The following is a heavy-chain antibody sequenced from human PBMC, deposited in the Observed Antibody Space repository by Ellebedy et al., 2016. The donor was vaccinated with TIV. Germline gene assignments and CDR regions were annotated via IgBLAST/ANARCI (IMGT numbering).Heavy chain of an antibody. V-gene: IGHV1-18*01. D-gene: IGHD3-3*01. J-gene: IGHJ4*02. Sequence: ASVKVSCKTSGYTFTSHGISWVRQAPGQGLEWMGWINPYNGNTNFAQKFQGRVTLTTDTSTSTVYMEMRSLRSDDTAVYYCARMNDFWSAYHYYFDYWGQGPLVTVSS. CDR1: GYTFTSHG. CDR3: ARMNDFWSAYHYYFDY. CDR2: INPYNGNT.